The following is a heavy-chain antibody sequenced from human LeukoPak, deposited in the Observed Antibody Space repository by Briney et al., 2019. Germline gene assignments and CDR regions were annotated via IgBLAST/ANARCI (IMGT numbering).Heavy chain of an antibody. D-gene: IGHD3-10*01. Sequence: SETLSLTCTVSGGSISSSSYYWGWIRQPPGKGLEWIGSIYYSGSTYYNPSLKSRVTISVDTSKNQFSLKLNSVTAADTAVYYCARGLALWFGELTPLFFDYWGQGTLVTVSS. CDR2: IYYSGST. J-gene: IGHJ4*02. CDR1: GGSISSSSYY. V-gene: IGHV4-39*01. CDR3: ARGLALWFGELTPLFFDY.